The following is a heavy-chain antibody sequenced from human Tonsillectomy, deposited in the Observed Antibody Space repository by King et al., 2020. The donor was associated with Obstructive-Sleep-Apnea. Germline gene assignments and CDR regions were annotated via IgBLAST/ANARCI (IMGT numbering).Heavy chain of an antibody. CDR1: GFALSSYV. V-gene: IGHV3-30*04. J-gene: IGHJ4*02. CDR2: LSIAGNNE. CDR3: VRHRGLRLDFDF. Sequence: VQLVESGGGVVQPGRSLTLSCAASGFALSSYVMHWVRQAPGKGLEWVAVLSIAGNNEYYADSVKGRFSISRDNFKNTLYLHMSSLGTEDTAVYYCVRHRGLRLDFDFWGQGTLVTVSS. D-gene: IGHD4-17*01.